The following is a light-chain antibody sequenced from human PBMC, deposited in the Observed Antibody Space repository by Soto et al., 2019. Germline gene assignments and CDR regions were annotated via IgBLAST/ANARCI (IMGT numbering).Light chain of an antibody. CDR3: SSYAGSNNFEV. CDR1: SSDVGGYNY. V-gene: IGLV2-8*01. J-gene: IGLJ2*01. CDR2: EVS. Sequence: QSALTQPPSASGSPGQSVTISCTGTSSDVGGYNYVSWYQQHPSKAPKLMIYEVSKRPSGVPDRFSGSKSGNTASLTVSGLQAEDEADYYCSSYAGSNNFEVFGGGTQLTVL.